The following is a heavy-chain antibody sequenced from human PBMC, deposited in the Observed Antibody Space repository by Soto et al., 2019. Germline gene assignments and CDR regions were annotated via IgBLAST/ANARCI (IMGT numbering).Heavy chain of an antibody. CDR1: GFTFSSYA. V-gene: IGHV3-30-3*01. CDR2: ISYDGSNK. Sequence: GGSLRLSCAASGFTFSSYAMHWVRQAPGKGLEWVAVISYDGSNKYYADSVEGRFTISRDNSKNTLYLQMNSLRAEDTAVYYCAREGGSARGYWGQGTLVTVSS. D-gene: IGHD6-25*01. CDR3: AREGGSARGY. J-gene: IGHJ4*02.